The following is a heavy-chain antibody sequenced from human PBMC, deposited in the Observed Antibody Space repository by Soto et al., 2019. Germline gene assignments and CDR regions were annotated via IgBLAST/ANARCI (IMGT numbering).Heavy chain of an antibody. Sequence: SETLSLTCTVSGGSISSGDYYWSWIRQPPGKGLEWIGYIYYSGSTYYNPSLKSRVTISVDTSKNQFSLKLSSVTAADTAVYYCAREGLGYYGSGSYRAVDYWGQGTLVTVSS. V-gene: IGHV4-30-4*01. CDR2: IYYSGST. J-gene: IGHJ4*02. D-gene: IGHD3-10*01. CDR3: AREGLGYYGSGSYRAVDY. CDR1: GGSISSGDYY.